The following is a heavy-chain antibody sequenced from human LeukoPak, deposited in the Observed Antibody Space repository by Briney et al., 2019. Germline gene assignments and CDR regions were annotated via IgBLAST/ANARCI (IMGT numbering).Heavy chain of an antibody. CDR1: VRSISIYY. J-gene: IGHJ4*02. D-gene: IGHD2-2*01. Sequence: SETLSLTCTLSVRSISIYYWSWIPQPAGKGLEWIRRIYSSGSTNYSPSLNSRVTMSVDTSKNQFSLKLSSITAADRAVYYCARVSSGDAAADYWGQGTLVTVSS. CDR3: ARVSSGDAAADY. CDR2: IYSSGST. V-gene: IGHV4-4*07.